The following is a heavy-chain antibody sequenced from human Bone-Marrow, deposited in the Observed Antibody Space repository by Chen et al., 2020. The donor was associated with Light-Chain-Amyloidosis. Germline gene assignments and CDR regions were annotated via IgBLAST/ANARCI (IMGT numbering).Heavy chain of an antibody. Sequence: EVQLVESGGGLVQPGRSLRLSCAASGFTFDDYAMHWVRQAPGKGLEWVSGISWNSGSIGYADSVKRRFTISRDNAKNSLYLQMNSRRAEDMALYYCAKDPLHSSSGAFDIWGQGTMVTVSS. D-gene: IGHD6-6*01. V-gene: IGHV3-9*03. CDR2: ISWNSGSI. CDR3: AKDPLHSSSGAFDI. CDR1: GFTFDDYA. J-gene: IGHJ3*02.